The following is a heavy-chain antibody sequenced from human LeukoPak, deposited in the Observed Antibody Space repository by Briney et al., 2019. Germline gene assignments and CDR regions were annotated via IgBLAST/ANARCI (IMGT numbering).Heavy chain of an antibody. CDR3: ARKTYYYDSSGYTHAFDI. V-gene: IGHV4-59*01. D-gene: IGHD3-22*01. CDR2: IYYSGST. CDR1: GDSISAYY. J-gene: IGHJ3*02. Sequence: SETLSLTCTVSGDSISAYYWSWVRQPPGKGLEWIGDIYYSGSTNYNPSLKSRVTISVDTSKNRFSLKLSSVTAADTAVYYCARKTYYYDSSGYTHAFDIWGQGTMVTVSS.